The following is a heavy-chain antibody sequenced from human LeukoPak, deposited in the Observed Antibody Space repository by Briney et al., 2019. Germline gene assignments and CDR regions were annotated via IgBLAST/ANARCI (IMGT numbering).Heavy chain of an antibody. CDR1: GFTFSSYW. CDR3: ARDKSTSYLYMDV. J-gene: IGHJ6*03. V-gene: IGHV3-7*01. D-gene: IGHD2-2*01. Sequence: GGSLRLSCAASGFTFSSYWMTWVRQAPGKGLEWVANIKQDGSEKYYVDSVKGRFTISRDNAKNSLYLQMNSLRAEDTAVYYCARDKSTSYLYMDVWGKGTTVTVSS. CDR2: IKQDGSEK.